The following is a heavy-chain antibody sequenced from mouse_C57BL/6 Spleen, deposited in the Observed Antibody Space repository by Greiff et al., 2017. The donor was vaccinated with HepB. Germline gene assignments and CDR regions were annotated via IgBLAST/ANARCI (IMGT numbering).Heavy chain of an antibody. V-gene: IGHV1-62-2*01. J-gene: IGHJ1*03. CDR2: FYPGSGSI. CDR3: ARHGDYYGSSYGYWYFDV. Sequence: VQLVESGAELVKPGASVKLSCKASGYTFTEYTIHWVKQRSGQGLEWIGWFYPGSGSIKYNEKFKDKATLTADKSSSTVYMELSRLTYEDSAVYFCARHGDYYGSSYGYWYFDVWGTGTTVTVSS. CDR1: GYTFTEYT. D-gene: IGHD1-1*01.